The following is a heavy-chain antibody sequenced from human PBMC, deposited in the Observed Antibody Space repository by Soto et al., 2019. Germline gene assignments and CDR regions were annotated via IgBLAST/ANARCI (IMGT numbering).Heavy chain of an antibody. CDR2: ISGSGGTT. V-gene: IGHV3-23*01. CDR3: AAALGELSLILDS. Sequence: GGSLRLSCAASGFTFSRYVMSWVRQAPGKGLEWVSVISGSGGTTYYADSVKGRFTISRHNSKNTLYLQMNSLRAEDTAVYYCAAALGELSLILDSWGQGTLVTVSS. D-gene: IGHD3-16*02. CDR1: GFTFSRYV. J-gene: IGHJ4*02.